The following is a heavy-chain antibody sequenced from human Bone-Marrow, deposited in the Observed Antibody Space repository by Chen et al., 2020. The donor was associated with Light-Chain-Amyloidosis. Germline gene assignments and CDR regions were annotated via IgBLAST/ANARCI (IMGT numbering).Heavy chain of an antibody. D-gene: IGHD5-12*01. Sequence: EVQLEQSGSEVKKPGESLNISCKASGYTFPNYWIGRVRQMPGKGLEWMGVIYPDDSDARYSPSFEGQVTISADKSITTAYLQWRSLKASDTAMYYCARRRDGYNFDYWGQGTLVTVSS. CDR1: GYTFPNYW. J-gene: IGHJ4*02. CDR3: ARRRDGYNFDY. V-gene: IGHV5-51*01. CDR2: IYPDDSDA.